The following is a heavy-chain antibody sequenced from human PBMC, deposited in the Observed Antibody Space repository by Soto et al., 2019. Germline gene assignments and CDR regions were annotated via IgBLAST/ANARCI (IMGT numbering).Heavy chain of an antibody. CDR3: AKGLVGYVFGVQDYYFGMDV. CDR2: ISYDGNNK. D-gene: IGHD1-26*01. J-gene: IGHJ6*02. CDR1: GFKFSTYG. V-gene: IGHV3-30*18. Sequence: QVQLVESGGGVVQPGRSLRLSCGASGFKFSTYGMHWVRQAPGKGPEWVAVISYDGNNKDYADSVKGRFTIPRDNSKNTSYLRMNSLRAEDTAVYYCAKGLVGYVFGVQDYYFGMDVWGQGTTVAVSS.